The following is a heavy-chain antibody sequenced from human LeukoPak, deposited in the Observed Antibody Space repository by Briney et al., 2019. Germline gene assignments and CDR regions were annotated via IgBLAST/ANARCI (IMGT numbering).Heavy chain of an antibody. V-gene: IGHV4-59*01. CDR2: IYYSGST. CDR3: ARDSSIAAAGGY. CDR1: GGSISSYY. J-gene: IGHJ4*02. D-gene: IGHD6-13*01. Sequence: SETLSLTCTVSGGSISSYYWSWIRQPPGKGLEWIGYIYYSGSTNYNPSLKSRVTISVDTSKNQFSLKLSSVTAADTAVYYCARDSSIAAAGGYWGQGTLVTVSS.